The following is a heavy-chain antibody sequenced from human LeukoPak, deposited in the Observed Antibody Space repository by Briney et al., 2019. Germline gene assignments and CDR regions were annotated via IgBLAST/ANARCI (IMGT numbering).Heavy chain of an antibody. J-gene: IGHJ4*02. V-gene: IGHV3-23*01. Sequence: PGGSLRLSCAASGFTFSSYAMSWVRQAPGKGLEWVSSISSNGGSTYYVDSVKGRFTISRDNSKNTLYLQMNSLRAEDTAVYYCAKASKMDTILPPFDYWGQGTLVTVSS. CDR3: AKASKMDTILPPFDY. CDR2: ISSNGGST. D-gene: IGHD5-24*01. CDR1: GFTFSSYA.